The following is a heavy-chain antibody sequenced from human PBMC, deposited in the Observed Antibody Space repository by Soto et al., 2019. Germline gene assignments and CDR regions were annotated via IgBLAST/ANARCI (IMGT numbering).Heavy chain of an antibody. D-gene: IGHD5-18*01. Sequence: ASVKVSCKPSGFNFTTYSLHWVRQAPGQRLECMGWINAGNGNTKYSQKFQGRVTITKDTSASTAYMELSSLISEDTAVYYCARALKERYSYAYGVNFDYWGQGTLVTVSS. V-gene: IGHV1-3*01. CDR2: INAGNGNT. CDR1: GFNFTTYS. CDR3: ARALKERYSYAYGVNFDY. J-gene: IGHJ4*02.